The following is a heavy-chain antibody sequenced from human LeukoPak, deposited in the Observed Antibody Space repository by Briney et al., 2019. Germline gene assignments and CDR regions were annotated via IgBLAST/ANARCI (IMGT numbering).Heavy chain of an antibody. J-gene: IGHJ3*02. Sequence: SETLSLTCAVYGGSFSGYYWSWIRQPPGKGLEWIGEINHSGSTNYNPSLKSRVTISVDTSKNQFSLKLSSVTAADTAVYYCARNNWDDAFDIWGQGTMVTVSS. CDR3: ARNNWDDAFDI. V-gene: IGHV4-34*01. D-gene: IGHD1-20*01. CDR1: GGSFSGYY. CDR2: INHSGST.